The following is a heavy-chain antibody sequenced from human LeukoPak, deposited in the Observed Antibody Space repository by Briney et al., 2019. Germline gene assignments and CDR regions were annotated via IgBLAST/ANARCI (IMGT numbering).Heavy chain of an antibody. CDR1: GGSISSGGYY. D-gene: IGHD3-10*01. CDR3: ARSSGSWFDP. J-gene: IGHJ5*02. CDR2: IYYSGST. Sequence: SQTLSLTCTVSGGSISSGGYYWSWIRQHPGKGLEWIGYIYYSGSTHYNPSLKSRVTISVDTSKNQFSLKLSSVTAADTAVYYCARSSGSWFDPWGQGTLVTVSS. V-gene: IGHV4-31*03.